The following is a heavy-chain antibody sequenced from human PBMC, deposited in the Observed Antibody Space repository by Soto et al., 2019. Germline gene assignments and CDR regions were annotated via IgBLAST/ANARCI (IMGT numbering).Heavy chain of an antibody. CDR2: IYYSGST. D-gene: IGHD6-25*01. J-gene: IGHJ3*02. CDR3: ARMIGGYDAFDI. V-gene: IGHV4-59*08. Sequence: SETLSLACTVSGGSLSSYYWNWIRQPPGKGLEWIGYIYYSGSTSYNTSLKSRVTVSVDTSKNQFSLKLTSVTAADTAVYYCARMIGGYDAFDIWGRGTMVTVSS. CDR1: GGSLSSYY.